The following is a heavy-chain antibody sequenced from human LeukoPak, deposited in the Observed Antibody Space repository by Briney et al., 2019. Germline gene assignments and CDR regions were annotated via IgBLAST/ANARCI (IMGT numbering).Heavy chain of an antibody. V-gene: IGHV1-18*01. J-gene: IGHJ4*02. D-gene: IGHD3-9*01. CDR3: ARGSIADYDILTGYPLAVFDY. CDR1: GYTFTSYG. CDR2: ISAYNGNT. Sequence: GASVKVSCKASGYTFTSYGISWVRQAPGQGLEWMGWISAYNGNTNYAQKLQGRVTMTTDTSTSTAYMELRSLRSDDTAVYYCARGSIADYDILTGYPLAVFDYWGQGTLVTVSS.